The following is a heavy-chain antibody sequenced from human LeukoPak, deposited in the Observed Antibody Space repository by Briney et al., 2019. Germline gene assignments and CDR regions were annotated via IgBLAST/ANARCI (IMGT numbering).Heavy chain of an antibody. J-gene: IGHJ4*02. CDR1: GFSFSSYA. Sequence: GGSLRLSCSVSGFSFSSYAMHWVRQAPGKGLEYVAAISRNGGSTYCADSVKGRFTISRDNSKSTLYLQMSSLRAEDTAVYLCVKDLRSDFMGVLSRYLSYWGQGTLVTVSS. CDR2: ISRNGGST. D-gene: IGHD2/OR15-2a*01. V-gene: IGHV3-64D*09. CDR3: VKDLRSDFMGVLSRYLSY.